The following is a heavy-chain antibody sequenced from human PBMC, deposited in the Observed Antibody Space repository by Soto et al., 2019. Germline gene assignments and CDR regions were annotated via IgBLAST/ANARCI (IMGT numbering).Heavy chain of an antibody. V-gene: IGHV1-69*01. CDR2: IIPIFGTA. Sequence: QVQLVQSGAEVKKTGSSVKVSCKASGGTFSSYAISWVRQAPGQGLEWMGGIIPIFGTANYAQKFQGRVTITADESTSTAYMELSSLRSEDTAVYYCAVKYCSGGSCYAYYYGMDVWGQGTTVTVSS. J-gene: IGHJ6*02. CDR1: GGTFSSYA. D-gene: IGHD2-15*01. CDR3: AVKYCSGGSCYAYYYGMDV.